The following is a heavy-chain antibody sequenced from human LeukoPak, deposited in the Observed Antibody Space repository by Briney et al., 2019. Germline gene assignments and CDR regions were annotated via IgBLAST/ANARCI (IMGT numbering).Heavy chain of an antibody. V-gene: IGHV3-48*03. CDR2: IISSGSTI. J-gene: IGHJ5*02. Sequence: PGGSLRLSCAASGFTFSSYEMNWVRQAPGKGLEWVSYIISSGSTIYYADSVKGRFTISRDNAKNSLYLQMSSLRAEDTAVYYCAREGPVGFDPWGQGTLVTVSS. CDR3: AREGPVGFDP. D-gene: IGHD4-23*01. CDR1: GFTFSSYE.